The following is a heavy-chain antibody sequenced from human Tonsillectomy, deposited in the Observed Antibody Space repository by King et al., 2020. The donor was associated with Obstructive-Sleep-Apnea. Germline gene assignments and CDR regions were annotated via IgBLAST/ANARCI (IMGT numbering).Heavy chain of an antibody. J-gene: IGHJ6*02. D-gene: IGHD2-2*01. Sequence: VQLVESGGVVVQPGGSLRLSCAASGFTFDDYTMHWVRQAPGKGLDWVSLISWDGGSTYYADSVKGRFTISRDNSKNSLYLQMHSLRTEDTALYSCAKDGGLYCSSTSCYLYYYGMDVWGQGTTVTVSS. CDR3: AKDGGLYCSSTSCYLYYYGMDV. CDR1: GFTFDDYT. V-gene: IGHV3-43*01. CDR2: ISWDGGST.